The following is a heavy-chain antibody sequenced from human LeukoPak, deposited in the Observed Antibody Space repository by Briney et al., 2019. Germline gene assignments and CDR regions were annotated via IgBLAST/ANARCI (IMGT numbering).Heavy chain of an antibody. V-gene: IGHV4-59*01. Sequence: SETLSLTCTVSGDSFSRYYWSWIRQPPGKGLEWIGYIYYSGSTNYNPSLKSRVTISVDTSKNQFSLKLSSLTAADTAVYYCAGTYYYDSSGYYHYSLWGQGTLVTVSS. D-gene: IGHD3-22*01. CDR2: IYYSGST. CDR3: AGTYYYDSSGYYHYSL. J-gene: IGHJ4*02. CDR1: GDSFSRYY.